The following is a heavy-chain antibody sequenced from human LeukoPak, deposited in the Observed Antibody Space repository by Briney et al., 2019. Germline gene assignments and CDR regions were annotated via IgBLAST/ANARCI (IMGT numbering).Heavy chain of an antibody. J-gene: IGHJ4*02. CDR2: ISYDGSNK. V-gene: IGHV3-30*03. CDR1: GFTFSSYG. Sequence: GGSLRLSCAASGFTFSSYGMHWVRQAPGKGLEWVAVISYDGSNKYYADSVKGRFTISRDNVQNSLYLQMNSLRAEDTAMYYCARDRGYFDNWGQGTLVTVSS. CDR3: ARDRGYFDN.